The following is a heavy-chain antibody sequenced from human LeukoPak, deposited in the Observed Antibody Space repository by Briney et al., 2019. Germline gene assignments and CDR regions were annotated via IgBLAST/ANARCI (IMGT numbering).Heavy chain of an antibody. J-gene: IGHJ4*02. CDR2: TNSGGTST. CDR1: GSPFSDFS. V-gene: IGHV3-23*01. Sequence: GGSLRLSCATSGSPFSDFSMSWVRQAPGKGQEWISTTNSGGTSTYYAESVKGRFTISRDNSKNTLYLQMSSLRVKDTAVYYCAKQSYARSLGEGGPGTLVSVSS. CDR3: AKQSYARSLGE. D-gene: IGHD2-8*01.